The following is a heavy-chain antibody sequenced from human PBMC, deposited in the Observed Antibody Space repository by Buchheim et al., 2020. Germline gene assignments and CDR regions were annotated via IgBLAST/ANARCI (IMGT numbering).Heavy chain of an antibody. CDR3: AKDRYGDYSLYGMDV. J-gene: IGHJ6*02. CDR1: GFTVSSNY. D-gene: IGHD4-17*01. CDR2: IYSGGST. Sequence: EVQLVESGGGLVQPGGSLRLSCAASGFTVSSNYMSWVRQAPGKGLEWVSDIYSGGSTYYADSVKGRFTISRDNSKNTLYLQMNSLRAEDTAVYYCAKDRYGDYSLYGMDVWGQGTT. V-gene: IGHV3-66*01.